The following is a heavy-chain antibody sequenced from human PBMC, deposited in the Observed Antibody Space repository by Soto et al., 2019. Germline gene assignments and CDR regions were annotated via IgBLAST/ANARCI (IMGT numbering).Heavy chain of an antibody. Sequence: QVQLVQSGAEVKKPGASVKVSCKASGYTFTSYGISWVRQAPGQGLEWMGWISAYNGNTNYAQKLQGRVPMTTDTSTSTAYMELRSLRSDDTAVYYCARDLEPTHSSVAVAYDYWGQGTLVTVSS. CDR2: ISAYNGNT. D-gene: IGHD6-19*01. CDR1: GYTFTSYG. V-gene: IGHV1-18*04. CDR3: ARDLEPTHSSVAVAYDY. J-gene: IGHJ4*02.